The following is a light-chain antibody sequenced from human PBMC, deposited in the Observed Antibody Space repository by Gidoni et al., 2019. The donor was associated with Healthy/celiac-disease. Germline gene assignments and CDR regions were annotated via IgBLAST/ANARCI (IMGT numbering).Light chain of an antibody. CDR2: GAS. CDR1: QSVSSRY. Sequence: EIVLTQSPGTLSLSPGERATLSCRASQSVSSRYLSWYQQKPGQAPRPLIYGASSRATGIPDRFSGSGSGTDFTLTISRLEPEDFAVYYCQQYGSSPPALTFXGXTKVEIK. CDR3: QQYGSSPPALT. V-gene: IGKV3-20*01. J-gene: IGKJ4*01.